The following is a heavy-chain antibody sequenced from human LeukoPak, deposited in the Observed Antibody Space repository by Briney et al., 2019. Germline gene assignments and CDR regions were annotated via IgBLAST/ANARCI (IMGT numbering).Heavy chain of an antibody. CDR1: GGSVISNSYY. D-gene: IGHD1-26*01. Sequence: SETLSLTCTVSGGSVISNSYYWSWIRQPPGQGLEWIGYIYYSGSTKYNPSLKSRVTISVDTSKNQFSLKLSSVTAADTAVYYCARVLELVPRRYYFDYWGQGTLVTVSS. CDR2: IYYSGST. V-gene: IGHV4-61*01. CDR3: ARVLELVPRRYYFDY. J-gene: IGHJ4*02.